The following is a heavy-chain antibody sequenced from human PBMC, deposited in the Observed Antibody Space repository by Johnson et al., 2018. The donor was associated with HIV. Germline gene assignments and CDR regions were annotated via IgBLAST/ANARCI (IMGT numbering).Heavy chain of an antibody. CDR1: GFTFDDYG. D-gene: IGHD3-10*01. CDR3: ARDLAPGGSGSYYNAFDI. Sequence: VQLVESGGGVVRPGGSLRLSCAASGFTFDDYGMSWVRQAPGKGLEWVSCIYWNGGTTGYADSVKGRFPISRDNAKNSLYLQMNSLRAEDTALHYCARDLAPGGSGSYYNAFDIWGQGTMVTVSS. V-gene: IGHV3-20*04. CDR2: IYWNGGTT. J-gene: IGHJ3*02.